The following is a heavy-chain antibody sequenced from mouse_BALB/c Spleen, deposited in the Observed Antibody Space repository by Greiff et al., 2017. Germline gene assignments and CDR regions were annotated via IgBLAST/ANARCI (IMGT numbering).Heavy chain of an antibody. V-gene: IGHV1S137*01. D-gene: IGHD1-1*01. CDR3: AREVLRSLYAMDY. J-gene: IGHJ4*01. Sequence: VQLQQSGAELVRPGVSVKISCKGSGYTFTDYAMHWVKQSHAKSLEWIGVISTYYGDASYNQKFKGKATMTVDKSSSTAYMELARLTSEDSAIYYCAREVLRSLYAMDYWGQGTSVTVSS. CDR2: ISTYYGDA. CDR1: GYTFTDYA.